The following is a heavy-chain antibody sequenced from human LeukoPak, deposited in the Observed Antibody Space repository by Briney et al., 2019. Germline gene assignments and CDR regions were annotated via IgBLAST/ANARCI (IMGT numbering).Heavy chain of an antibody. CDR2: ISSSSSYI. D-gene: IGHD6-13*01. Sequence: TGGSLRLSCAASGFTFSSYSMNWVRQAPGKGLEWVSSISSSSSYIYYADSVKGRFTISRDNAKNSLYLQMNSLRAEDTAVYYCARGPNSIAAAGTGDYWGQGTLVTVSS. CDR1: GFTFSSYS. V-gene: IGHV3-21*01. J-gene: IGHJ4*02. CDR3: ARGPNSIAAAGTGDY.